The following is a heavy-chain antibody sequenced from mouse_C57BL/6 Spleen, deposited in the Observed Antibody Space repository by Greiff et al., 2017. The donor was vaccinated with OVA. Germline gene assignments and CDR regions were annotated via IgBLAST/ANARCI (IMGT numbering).Heavy chain of an antibody. V-gene: IGHV1-47*01. D-gene: IGHD1-1*01. CDR2: FHPYNDDT. Sequence: VQLKESGAELVKPGASVKMSCKASGYTFTTYPIEWMKQNHGKSLEWIGNFHPYNDDTKYNEKFKGKATLTVEKSSSTVYLELSRLTSDDSAVYYCARAGSSYSYWYFDVWGTGTTVTVSS. CDR1: GYTFTTYP. CDR3: ARAGSSYSYWYFDV. J-gene: IGHJ1*03.